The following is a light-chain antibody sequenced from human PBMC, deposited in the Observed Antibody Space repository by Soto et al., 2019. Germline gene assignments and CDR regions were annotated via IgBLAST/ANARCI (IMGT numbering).Light chain of an antibody. Sequence: EIVLTQSPDTLSLSPGERATLSCRASQSVNNALAWYQQKPGQAPRLLIYDASNMATGIPARFSGSGSGTDFTLTISSLEPEDYAVYYCQHRRSWPLTFGGGTKVEIK. V-gene: IGKV3-11*01. J-gene: IGKJ4*01. CDR3: QHRRSWPLT. CDR1: QSVNNA. CDR2: DAS.